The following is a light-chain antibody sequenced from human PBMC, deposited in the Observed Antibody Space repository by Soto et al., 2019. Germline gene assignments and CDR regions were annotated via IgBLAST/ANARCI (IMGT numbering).Light chain of an antibody. CDR2: DAS. Sequence: DIQMTQSPSTLSASVGDRVTITCRASQSISSWLAWYQQKPGKAPKLLIYDASSLESGVPSRFSGSGSGTEFTLTISSLQPDDFATYYCQQYNSYPTFGGGTKV. V-gene: IGKV1-5*01. CDR1: QSISSW. CDR3: QQYNSYPT. J-gene: IGKJ4*01.